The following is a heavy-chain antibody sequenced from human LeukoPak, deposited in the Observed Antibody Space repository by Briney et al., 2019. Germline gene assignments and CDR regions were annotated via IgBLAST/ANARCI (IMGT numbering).Heavy chain of an antibody. CDR1: GYTFTTYS. CDR2: ISVYSGNT. D-gene: IGHD6-19*01. V-gene: IGHV1-18*01. Sequence: ASVKVSCKTSGYTFTTYSISWVRQAPGQGLEWMGWISVYSGNTNYAQKLQGRVTMTTDTSTSTAYMELRSLRSDDTAVYYCARRIAVAGTPFFDYWGQGTLVTVSS. J-gene: IGHJ4*02. CDR3: ARRIAVAGTPFFDY.